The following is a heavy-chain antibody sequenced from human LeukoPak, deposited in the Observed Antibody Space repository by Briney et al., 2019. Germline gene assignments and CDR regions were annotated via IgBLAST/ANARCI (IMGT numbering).Heavy chain of an antibody. V-gene: IGHV3-30-3*01. CDR3: ARPWMDTAMVTPPFDY. D-gene: IGHD5-18*01. Sequence: GGSLRLSCAASGFTFSSYAMHWVRQAPGKGLEWVAVISYDGSNKYYADSVKGRFTISRDNSKNTLYLQMNSLRAEDTAVYYCARPWMDTAMVTPPFDYWGQGTLVTVSS. CDR1: GFTFSSYA. J-gene: IGHJ4*02. CDR2: ISYDGSNK.